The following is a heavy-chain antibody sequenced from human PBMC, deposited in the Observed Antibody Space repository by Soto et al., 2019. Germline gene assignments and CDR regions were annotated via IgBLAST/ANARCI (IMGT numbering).Heavy chain of an antibody. Sequence: ASVKGSCKASGYTFTSDGISWVRQAPGQGLEWMGWISAYNGNTNYAQKLQGRVTMTTDTSTSTAYMELRSLRSDDTAVYYCARDFDYDSPSPRFDYWGQGTLVTVSS. D-gene: IGHD3-22*01. CDR3: ARDFDYDSPSPRFDY. CDR1: GYTFTSDG. CDR2: ISAYNGNT. V-gene: IGHV1-18*01. J-gene: IGHJ4*02.